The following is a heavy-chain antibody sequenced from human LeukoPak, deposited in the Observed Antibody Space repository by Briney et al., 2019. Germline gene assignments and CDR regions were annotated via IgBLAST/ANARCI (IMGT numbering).Heavy chain of an antibody. J-gene: IGHJ4*01. CDR1: GFTFSSYG. V-gene: IGHV3-33*01. CDR3: ARDTSSGCDY. Sequence: PGRSLRLSCAASGFTFSSYGMHWVRQAPGKGREWVAVIWYDGSNKYYADSVKGRFTISRDNSKNTLYLQMNSLRAEDTAVYYCARDTSSGCDYWGHGTLVTVSS. D-gene: IGHD6-19*01. CDR2: IWYDGSNK.